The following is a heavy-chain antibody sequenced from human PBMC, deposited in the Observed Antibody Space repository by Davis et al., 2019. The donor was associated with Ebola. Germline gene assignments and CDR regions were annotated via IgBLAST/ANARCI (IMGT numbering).Heavy chain of an antibody. CDR2: IKQDGSEK. Sequence: PGGSLRLSCAASGFTFSSYWMSWVRQAPGKGLEWVANIKQDGSEKYYVDSVKGRFTISRDNAKNSLYLQMNSLRAEDTAVYYCARDRHNWKGGAYFDYWGQGTLVTVSS. CDR1: GFTFSSYW. CDR3: ARDRHNWKGGAYFDY. J-gene: IGHJ4*02. D-gene: IGHD1-20*01. V-gene: IGHV3-7*03.